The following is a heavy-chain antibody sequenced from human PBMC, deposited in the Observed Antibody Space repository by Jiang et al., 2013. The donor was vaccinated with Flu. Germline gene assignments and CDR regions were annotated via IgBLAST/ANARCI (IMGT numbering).Heavy chain of an antibody. D-gene: IGHD2-15*01. J-gene: IGHJ4*02. Sequence: TISRDNAKNSLYLQMNSLRAEDTALYYCAKGGVVVVAAAFDYWGQGTLVTVSS. CDR3: AKGGVVVVAAAFDY. V-gene: IGHV3-9*01.